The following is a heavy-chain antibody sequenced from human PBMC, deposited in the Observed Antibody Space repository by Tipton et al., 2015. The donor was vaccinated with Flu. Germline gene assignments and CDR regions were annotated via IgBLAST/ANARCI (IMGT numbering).Heavy chain of an antibody. Sequence: SLRLSCAASGFTVSSNYMSWIRQAPGKGLEWVSYISSSGSTIYYADSVKGRFTISRDNAKNSLYLQMNSLRAEDTAVYYCARGIYYDSSGNHYWGQGTLVTVSS. CDR3: ARGIYYDSSGNHY. CDR1: GFTVSSNY. D-gene: IGHD3-22*01. V-gene: IGHV3-11*04. J-gene: IGHJ4*02. CDR2: ISSSGSTI.